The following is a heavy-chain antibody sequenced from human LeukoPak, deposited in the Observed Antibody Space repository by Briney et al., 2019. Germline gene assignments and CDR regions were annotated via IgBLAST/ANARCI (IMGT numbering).Heavy chain of an antibody. D-gene: IGHD3-10*01. Sequence: PGGSLRLSCAASEFIFSNSWMSWIRQPPGKGLEWVAHIKQDGSEKYYVDSVKGRFTTSRDNAQNSLYLQMNSLRAEDTAMFYCVGWSGDNFNYWGQGTLVTVSS. CDR3: VGWSGDNFNY. V-gene: IGHV3-7*01. CDR1: EFIFSNSW. J-gene: IGHJ4*02. CDR2: IKQDGSEK.